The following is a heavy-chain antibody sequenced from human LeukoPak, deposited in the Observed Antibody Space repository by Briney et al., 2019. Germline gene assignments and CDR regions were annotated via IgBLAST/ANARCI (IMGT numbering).Heavy chain of an antibody. CDR2: IKTKADNYAT. D-gene: IGHD6-25*01. CDR1: GFTFSVSA. CDR3: TYPAYYYGLDV. Sequence: GGSLRLSCAASGFTFSVSAIHWVRQASGKGLEWVGRIKTKADNYATAYDASVKGRFTISRDDSKNTAYLQMNSLKIEDTAVYYCTYPAYYYGLDVWGKGTTVTVSS. V-gene: IGHV3-73*01. J-gene: IGHJ6*04.